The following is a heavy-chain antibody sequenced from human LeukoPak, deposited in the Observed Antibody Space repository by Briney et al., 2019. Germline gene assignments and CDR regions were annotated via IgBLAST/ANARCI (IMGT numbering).Heavy chain of an antibody. CDR2: VNLQGST. CDR3: AREGGPYRPLDY. CDR1: GGSITRTNY. J-gene: IGHJ4*02. V-gene: IGHV4-4*02. Sequence: SGTLCLTCGVSGGSITRTNYWTWVRQPPGKGLEWIGEVNLQGSTNYNPSLMGRVAISVDMSENHISLQLTSVTAADTAVYYCAREGGPYRPLDYSGQGTLVTVSS.